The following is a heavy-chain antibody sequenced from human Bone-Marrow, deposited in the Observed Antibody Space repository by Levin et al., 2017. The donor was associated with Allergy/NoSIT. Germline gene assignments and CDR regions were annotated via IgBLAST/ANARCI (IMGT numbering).Heavy chain of an antibody. V-gene: IGHV4-30-4*01. CDR1: GGSISSGDYY. D-gene: IGHD2-21*02. CDR3: ARAGSVVVTAIPWGRGMDV. Sequence: SETLSLTCTVSGGSISSGDYYWSWIRQPPGKGLEWIGYIYYSGSTYYNPSLKSRVTISVDTSKNQFSLKLSSVTAADTAVYYCARAGSVVVTAIPWGRGMDVWGQGTTVTVSS. CDR2: IYYSGST. J-gene: IGHJ6*02.